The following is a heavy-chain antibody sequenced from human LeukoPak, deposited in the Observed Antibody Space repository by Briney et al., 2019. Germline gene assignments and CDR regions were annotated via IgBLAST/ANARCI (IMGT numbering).Heavy chain of an antibody. CDR3: ARHPRGAWFGERGEEHP. Sequence: KPSETLSLTCTVSGGSISSSSYYWGWIRQPPGKGLEWIGSIYYSGSTYYNPSLKSRVTISVDTSKNQFSLKLSSVTAADTAVYYCARHPRGAWFGERGEEHPWGQGTLVTVSS. CDR2: IYYSGST. J-gene: IGHJ5*02. D-gene: IGHD3-10*01. V-gene: IGHV4-39*01. CDR1: GGSISSSSYY.